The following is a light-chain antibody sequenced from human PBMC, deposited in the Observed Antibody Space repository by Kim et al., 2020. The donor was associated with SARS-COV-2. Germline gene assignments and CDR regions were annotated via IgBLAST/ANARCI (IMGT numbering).Light chain of an antibody. CDR2: GKN. V-gene: IGLV3-19*01. CDR3: NSRDSSGNHWV. J-gene: IGLJ3*02. CDR1: SLRRYY. Sequence: SSELTQDPAVSGALGKTVRITCQGDSLRRYYASWYQQKPGQAPVLVIYGKNNRPSGIPDLFSGSSSGNTASLTITGAQDEDEADYYCNSRDSSGNHWVFGGGTKLTVL.